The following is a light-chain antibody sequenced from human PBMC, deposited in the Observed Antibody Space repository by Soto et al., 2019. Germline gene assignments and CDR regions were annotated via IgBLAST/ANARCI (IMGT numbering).Light chain of an antibody. CDR1: NIGRQD. CDR2: FDS. Sequence: SYELTQPPSVSVAPGRTARIPGGGNNIGRQDVHWYPQKPGQAPVLVIYFDSDRPSGIPERFSGSNSVNTATLTISRVEAVDAADYYCQVWDSSSDHRGVVGGGTKLTVL. V-gene: IGLV3-21*04. J-gene: IGLJ3*02. CDR3: QVWDSSSDHRGV.